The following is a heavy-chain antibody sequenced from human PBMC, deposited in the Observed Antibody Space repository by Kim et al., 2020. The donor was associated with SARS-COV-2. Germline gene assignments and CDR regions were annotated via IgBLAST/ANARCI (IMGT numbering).Heavy chain of an antibody. Sequence: SETLSLTCAVYGGSFSTYYWSWIRQPPGKGLEWIGEINHAGSTNYNPSLKSRVTISVDTSKSQFSLKLSSVTAADTAVYYCARVDYGVNSAWYFDLWGRGTLVSVSS. D-gene: IGHD4-17*01. CDR3: ARVDYGVNSAWYFDL. V-gene: IGHV4-34*01. CDR1: GGSFSTYY. J-gene: IGHJ2*01. CDR2: INHAGST.